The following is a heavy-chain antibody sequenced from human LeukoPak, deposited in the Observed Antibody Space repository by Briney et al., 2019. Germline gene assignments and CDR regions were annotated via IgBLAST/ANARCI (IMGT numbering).Heavy chain of an antibody. Sequence: GGSLRLSCAASGFTLSSYAMHWARQAPGKGVEYVSGISSNGGSTHYANSVKGIFTISRDNSKNTLFLQMGSLRAEDMAVYYCARGGGRNTTMVWAFDYWGQGTLVTVSS. J-gene: IGHJ4*02. CDR2: ISSNGGST. V-gene: IGHV3-64*01. CDR3: ARGGGRNTTMVWAFDY. D-gene: IGHD5-18*01. CDR1: GFTLSSYA.